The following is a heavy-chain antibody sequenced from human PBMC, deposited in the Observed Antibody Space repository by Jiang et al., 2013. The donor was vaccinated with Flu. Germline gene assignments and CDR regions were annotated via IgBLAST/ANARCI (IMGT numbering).Heavy chain of an antibody. Sequence: QLVESGGGLVQSGGSLRVSCAASGFTFSTYWMHWVRQAPGKGLVWVARIEADGSTRRYGDSVKGRFTISRDNAKNTVYLQMNSLRADDTGVYYCARDKRQGTPGTGAYSHGMDVWGQGTTVTVSS. V-gene: IGHV3-74*01. CDR2: IEADGSTR. D-gene: IGHD1-1*01. CDR1: GFTFSTYW. CDR3: ARDKRQGTPGTGAYSHGMDV. J-gene: IGHJ6*02.